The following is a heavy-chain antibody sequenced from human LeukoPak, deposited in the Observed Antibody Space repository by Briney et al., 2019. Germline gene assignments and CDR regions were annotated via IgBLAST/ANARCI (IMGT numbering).Heavy chain of an antibody. V-gene: IGHV3-30-3*01. CDR3: ARRSFLGVDFDY. Sequence: PGGSLRLSCAASGFTFSSYAMHWVRQAPGKGLEWVAVISYDGSNKYYADSVKGRLTISRDNSKNTLYLQMNSLRAEDTAVYYCARRSFLGVDFDYWGQGTLVTVSS. CDR2: ISYDGSNK. J-gene: IGHJ4*02. CDR1: GFTFSSYA. D-gene: IGHD2-15*01.